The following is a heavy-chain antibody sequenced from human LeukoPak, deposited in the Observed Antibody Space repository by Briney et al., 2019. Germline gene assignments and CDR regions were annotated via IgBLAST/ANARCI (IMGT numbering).Heavy chain of an antibody. CDR2: ISSSSSTI. Sequence: ETLSLTCAVSGGSISSSNWWSWVRQPPGKGLEWVSYISSSSSTIYYADSVKGRFTISRDNAKNSLYLQMNSLRAEDTAVYYCAELGITMIGGVWGKGTTVTISS. CDR3: AELGITMIGGV. V-gene: IGHV3-48*01. J-gene: IGHJ6*04. D-gene: IGHD3-10*02. CDR1: GGSISSSN.